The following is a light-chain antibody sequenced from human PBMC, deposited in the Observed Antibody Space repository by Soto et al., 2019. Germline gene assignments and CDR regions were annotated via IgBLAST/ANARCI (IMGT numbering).Light chain of an antibody. Sequence: QSVLTQPASLSGSPGQSITISCTGTISDVGSYNLVSWYQQHPGKAPKLMIYEGSKRPSGVSNRFSGSKSGNTASLTISGLQAEDEADYYCCSYAGSSITYVFGTGTKVTVL. CDR2: EGS. CDR3: CSYAGSSITYV. V-gene: IGLV2-23*01. CDR1: ISDVGSYNL. J-gene: IGLJ1*01.